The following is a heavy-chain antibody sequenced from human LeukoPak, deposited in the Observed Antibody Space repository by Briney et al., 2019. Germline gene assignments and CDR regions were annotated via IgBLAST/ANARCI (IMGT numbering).Heavy chain of an antibody. V-gene: IGHV3-23*01. Sequence: GGSLRLSCAASGFRFSSYAMSWVRQAPGRGLEWVSAISGSGVSTYYADSVKGRFTVSRDNSKNTLYLQMSSLRAEDTAVYYCAKDERNWNYNLASQTYDWGQGTLVTVSS. CDR3: AKDERNWNYNLASQTYD. J-gene: IGHJ4*02. CDR2: ISGSGVST. CDR1: GFRFSSYA. D-gene: IGHD1-7*01.